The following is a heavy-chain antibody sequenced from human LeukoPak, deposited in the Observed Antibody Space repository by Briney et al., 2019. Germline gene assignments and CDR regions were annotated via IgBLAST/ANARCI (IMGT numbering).Heavy chain of an antibody. CDR2: IKRDGSEK. D-gene: IGHD3-3*01. V-gene: IGHV3-7*03. CDR1: RFTFSNYW. Sequence: GGSLRLSCAASRFTFSNYWMSWVRQAPGKGLEWVANIKRDGSEKYYMDSVKGRFTISRDNSKNTLYLQMNSLRAEDTAVYYCVKNFWSDKYYYYYMDVWGKGTTVTVSS. J-gene: IGHJ6*03. CDR3: VKNFWSDKYYYYYMDV.